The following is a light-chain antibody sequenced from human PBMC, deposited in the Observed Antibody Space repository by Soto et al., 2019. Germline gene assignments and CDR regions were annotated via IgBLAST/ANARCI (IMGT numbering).Light chain of an antibody. CDR1: SNDVGRFNY. CDR2: EVN. V-gene: IGLV2-8*01. J-gene: IGLJ1*01. CDR3: SSFVHGTSYV. Sequence: QPVLTQAPSASASPGQSVTISCAGTSNDVGRFNYVSWYQRHPGKAPKLIIYEVNKRPSGVPDRFSGSKSGNTASLTVSGLLAEDEDDYFCSSFVHGTSYVFGTGTKVTVL.